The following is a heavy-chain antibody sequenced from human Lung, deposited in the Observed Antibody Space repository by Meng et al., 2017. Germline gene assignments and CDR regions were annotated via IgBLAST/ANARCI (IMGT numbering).Heavy chain of an antibody. J-gene: IGHJ4*02. Sequence: QVQVVQSGAEVRNPGASVKVSCKTSGYTFIRHGITWVRQAPGQGLDWMGWISVHNGNTNYAEKFQGRVTMTTDTSTNTAYMELRSLTSDDTAVYYCARDLKPEGIATEYLDYWGQGTLVTVSS. V-gene: IGHV1-18*01. D-gene: IGHD6-13*01. CDR3: ARDLKPEGIATEYLDY. CDR2: ISVHNGNT. CDR1: GYTFIRHG.